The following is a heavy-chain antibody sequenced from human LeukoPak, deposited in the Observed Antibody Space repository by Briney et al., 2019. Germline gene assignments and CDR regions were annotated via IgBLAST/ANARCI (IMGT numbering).Heavy chain of an antibody. V-gene: IGHV1-2*06. D-gene: IGHD3-22*01. CDR1: VYTFTGYY. J-gene: IGHJ4*02. Sequence: GASEKVSCKASVYTFTGYYMHWVRQAPGQGLEWMGRINPNSGGTNYAQKFKGRVTMTRDTSISTAYMELSRLRSDDTAVYYCARGPWYDSSGYLEFDYWGQGTLVTVSS. CDR2: INPNSGGT. CDR3: ARGPWYDSSGYLEFDY.